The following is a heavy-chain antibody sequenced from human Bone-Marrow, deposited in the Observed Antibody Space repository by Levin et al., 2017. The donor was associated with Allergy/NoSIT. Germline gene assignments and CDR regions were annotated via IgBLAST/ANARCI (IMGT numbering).Heavy chain of an antibody. CDR3: AKGFSSDSFDP. CDR1: GFSVSATY. J-gene: IGHJ5*02. D-gene: IGHD6-6*01. V-gene: IGHV3-66*01. CDR2: LYSSGTT. Sequence: LSLTCAASGFSVSATYMTWVRQAPGWGLEWVSTLYSSGTTYYADSVKGRFTISRDNSRNTLYLQMHSLRAGDTAVYYCAKGFSSDSFDPWGQGTLVTVSS.